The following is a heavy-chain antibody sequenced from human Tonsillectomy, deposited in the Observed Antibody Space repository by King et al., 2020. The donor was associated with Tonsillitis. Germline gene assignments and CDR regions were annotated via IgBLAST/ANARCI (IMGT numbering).Heavy chain of an antibody. CDR3: ATSYYHDSSGYYYGRYAFDV. V-gene: IGHV3-23*04. CDR2: ISGSGGTT. J-gene: IGHJ3*01. Sequence: VQLVESGGGLLQPGGSLRLSCAASGFTFSTYAMSWVRQAPGKGLEWVSTISGSGGTTYYADSVKGRFTISRDNSKNTLYLQMNSLRAEDTAVYYCATSYYHDSSGYYYGRYAFDVWGQGTMVTVSS. CDR1: GFTFSTYA. D-gene: IGHD3-22*01.